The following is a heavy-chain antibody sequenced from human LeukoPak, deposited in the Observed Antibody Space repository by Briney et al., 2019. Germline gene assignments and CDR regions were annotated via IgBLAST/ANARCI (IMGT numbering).Heavy chain of an antibody. Sequence: PSETLSLTCAVYGGSFSGYYWSWIRQPPGKGLEWIGEINHSGSTNYNPSLKSRVTISVDTSKNQFSLKLSSVTAADTAVYYCARGRVGGDASDIWGHATMVTVSS. J-gene: IGHJ3*02. D-gene: IGHD4-23*01. CDR2: INHSGST. V-gene: IGHV4-34*01. CDR3: ARGRVGGDASDI. CDR1: GGSFSGYY.